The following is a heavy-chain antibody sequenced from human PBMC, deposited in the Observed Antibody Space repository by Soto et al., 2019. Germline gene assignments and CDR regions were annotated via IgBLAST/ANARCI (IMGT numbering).Heavy chain of an antibody. D-gene: IGHD1-26*01. V-gene: IGHV1-2*04. CDR3: ARGSGGNYRFDY. J-gene: IGHJ4*02. CDR1: GYTFNDYY. CDR2: INPNSGGT. Sequence: QVQLAQSGPEVKKPGASVKVACKASGYTFNDYYIHWVRQAPGQGLEWMGWINPNSGGTNFAQNFQGWVTMTRDTSISTAYLELTRLRSDATAIYYCARGSGGNYRFDYWGQGTLVTVSS.